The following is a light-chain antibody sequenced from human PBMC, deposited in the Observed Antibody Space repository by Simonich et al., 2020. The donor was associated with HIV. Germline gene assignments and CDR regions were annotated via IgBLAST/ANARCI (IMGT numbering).Light chain of an antibody. J-gene: IGKJ1*01. CDR1: PSVLYSSNNKNY. CDR2: CAS. V-gene: IGKV4-1*01. CDR3: QQYYSTPPT. Sequence: DIVMTQSPDSLAVSLGERATINCKSSPSVLYSSNNKNYLAWYQQKPGQPPKLLIYCASTREAGVPDRFSASGSGTDFTLTISSLQAEDVAVYSCQQYYSTPPTFGQGTKVEIK.